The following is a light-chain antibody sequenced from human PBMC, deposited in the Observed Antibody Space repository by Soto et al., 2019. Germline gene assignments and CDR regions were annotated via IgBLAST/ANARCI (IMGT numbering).Light chain of an antibody. CDR2: DNN. CDR3: GAWDSSLSDVV. V-gene: IGLV1-51*01. CDR1: SSNVGNNY. J-gene: IGLJ2*01. Sequence: QSVLTQPPSVSAAPGQKVTISCYGSSSNVGNNYVSWYQQLPETAPKLLIYDNNKRHSGIPDRFSGSKSGTSATLGITGLQTGDEADYYCGAWDSSLSDVVFGGGTKLTVL.